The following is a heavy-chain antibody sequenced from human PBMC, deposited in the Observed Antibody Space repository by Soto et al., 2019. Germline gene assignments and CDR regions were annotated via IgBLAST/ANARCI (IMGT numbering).Heavy chain of an antibody. J-gene: IGHJ5*02. Sequence: PSETLALTCTVSGASIYSYYGSWLRQSAGKGLEWIGRIYPSGNTDYIPSLKGRVTMSVDTSKNQFSLNLRSVTAADTAVYYCARDRTAAGPSNWFDPWGQGTLVTVSS. CDR2: IYPSGNT. CDR1: GASIYSYY. D-gene: IGHD6-13*01. V-gene: IGHV4-4*07. CDR3: ARDRTAAGPSNWFDP.